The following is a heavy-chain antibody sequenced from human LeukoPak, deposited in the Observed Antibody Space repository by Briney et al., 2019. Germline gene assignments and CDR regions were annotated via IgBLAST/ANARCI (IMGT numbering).Heavy chain of an antibody. J-gene: IGHJ4*02. CDR1: GGSISNYY. CDR2: IYYSGGT. CDR3: ARGTGWFLY. Sequence: SETLSLTCTVSGGSISNYYWSWIRQPPGKGLEWIGYIYYSGGTNYNPSLKSRVTMSVDTSKNQFSLNLSSVTAADTAVYYCARGTGWFLYWGQGILVTVSS. V-gene: IGHV4-59*13. D-gene: IGHD3-9*01.